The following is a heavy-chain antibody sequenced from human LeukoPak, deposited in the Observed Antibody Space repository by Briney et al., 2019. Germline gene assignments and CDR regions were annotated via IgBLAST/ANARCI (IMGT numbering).Heavy chain of an antibody. Sequence: ASVKVSCKASGYTFTGYYMHWVRQAPGQGLEWMGWINPNSGGTNYAQKFQGRVTMTRDTSLITTYMELSRLRSDDTAVYYCARGDDWFDYWGQGTLVTVSS. CDR1: GYTFTGYY. CDR3: ARGDDWFDY. D-gene: IGHD3-9*01. CDR2: INPNSGGT. J-gene: IGHJ4*02. V-gene: IGHV1-2*02.